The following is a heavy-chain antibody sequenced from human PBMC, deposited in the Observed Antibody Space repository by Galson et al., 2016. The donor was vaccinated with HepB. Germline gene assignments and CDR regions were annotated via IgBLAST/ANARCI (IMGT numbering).Heavy chain of an antibody. J-gene: IGHJ6*02. CDR2: MDPKSGAT. CDR1: GYTFINYD. CDR3: YGMDG. Sequence: SVKVSCKASGYTFINYDIYWVRQATGQGLEWMGWMDPKSGATGYAQKFQGRVTMTRDTSINTAYMELSSLRSEDTAVYYCYGMDGWGQGTTVTVSS. V-gene: IGHV1-8*01.